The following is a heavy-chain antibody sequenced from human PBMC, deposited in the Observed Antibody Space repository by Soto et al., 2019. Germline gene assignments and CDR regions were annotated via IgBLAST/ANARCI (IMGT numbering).Heavy chain of an antibody. CDR3: ATYSSISAFDI. CDR1: GGSISSGGYY. Sequence: TLSLTCTVSGGSISSGGYYWSWIRQHPGKGLEWIGYIYYSGSTYYNPSLKSRVTISVDTSKNQFSLKLSSVTAADTAVYYCATYSSISAFDIWGQGTMVTVSS. D-gene: IGHD6-13*01. V-gene: IGHV4-31*03. CDR2: IYYSGST. J-gene: IGHJ3*02.